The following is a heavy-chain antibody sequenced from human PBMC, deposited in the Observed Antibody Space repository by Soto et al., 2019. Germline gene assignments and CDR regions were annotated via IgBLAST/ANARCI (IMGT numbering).Heavy chain of an antibody. D-gene: IGHD3-16*02. CDR1: GFTFSSYW. Sequence: PGGSLRLSCAASGFTFSSYWMHWVRQAPGKGLVWVSRINSDGSSTSYADSVKGRFTISRDNAKNTLYLQMDSLRAEDTAVYYCARDRHFGITFGGVIVTNWFDPWGQGTLVTVSS. J-gene: IGHJ5*02. CDR3: ARDRHFGITFGGVIVTNWFDP. V-gene: IGHV3-74*01. CDR2: INSDGSST.